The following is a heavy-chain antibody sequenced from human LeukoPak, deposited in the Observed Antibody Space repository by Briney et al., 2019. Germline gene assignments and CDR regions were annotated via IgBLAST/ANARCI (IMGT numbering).Heavy chain of an antibody. D-gene: IGHD6-13*01. V-gene: IGHV3-7*01. Sequence: GGSLRLSCAASGFTFSNYWMSWVRQAPGKGLEWVANIKQDGSEKYYVDSVKGRFTISRDNAKNSLYLQMNSLRAEDTAVYYCARWDLGIAAAGTGNWFDPWGQGTLVTVSS. CDR3: ARWDLGIAAAGTGNWFDP. CDR1: GFTFSNYW. J-gene: IGHJ5*02. CDR2: IKQDGSEK.